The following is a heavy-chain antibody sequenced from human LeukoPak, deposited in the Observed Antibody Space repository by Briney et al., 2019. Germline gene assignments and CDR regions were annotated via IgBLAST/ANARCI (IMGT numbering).Heavy chain of an antibody. D-gene: IGHD6-13*01. J-gene: IGHJ6*03. Sequence: PSQTLSLTCRVPRGSISRGSYYWSWIRQPAGKGLEIGRIYTSGSINYNPSLKSRVTISVDTSKNQFSLKLSSVTAADTAVYYCARHPSSSSWYLYMDVWGKGTTVTVSS. CDR1: RGSISRGSYY. CDR2: IYTSGSI. V-gene: IGHV4-61*02. CDR3: ARHPSSSSWYLYMDV.